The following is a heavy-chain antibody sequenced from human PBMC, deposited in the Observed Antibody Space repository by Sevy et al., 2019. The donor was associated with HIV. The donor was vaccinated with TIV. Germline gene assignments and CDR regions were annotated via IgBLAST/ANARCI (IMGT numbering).Heavy chain of an antibody. CDR1: GFTVSSNY. D-gene: IGHD3-3*01. V-gene: IGHV3-53*01. CDR3: AREPILAEDY. J-gene: IGHJ4*02. Sequence: GGSLRLSCAASGFTVSSNYMSWVRQAPGKGLEWVSVIYSGGSTYYVDSVKGRFTISRDNSKNTLYLQMNSLRAEDTAVYYCAREPILAEDYWGQGTLVTVSS. CDR2: IYSGGST.